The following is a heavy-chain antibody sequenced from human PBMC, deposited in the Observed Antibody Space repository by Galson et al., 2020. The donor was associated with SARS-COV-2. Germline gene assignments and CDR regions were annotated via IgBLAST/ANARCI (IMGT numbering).Heavy chain of an antibody. CDR3: ARPIGGSYYYGMDV. J-gene: IGHJ6*02. CDR2: ISYNGSNK. CDR1: GFTFSSYA. D-gene: IGHD3-16*01. V-gene: IGHV3-30*04. Sequence: GESLKISCAASGFTFSSYAMHWVRQAPGKGLEWVAVISYNGSNKYYADSVKGRFTISRDKSKNTLYLQMNSLRAEDTAVYYCARPIGGSYYYGMDVWGQGTTVTVSS.